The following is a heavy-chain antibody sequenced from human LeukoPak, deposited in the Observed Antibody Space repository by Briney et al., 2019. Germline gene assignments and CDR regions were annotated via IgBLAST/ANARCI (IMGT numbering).Heavy chain of an antibody. J-gene: IGHJ3*02. D-gene: IGHD1-26*01. CDR3: AKSNGYGLVGI. CDR2: IYYSGST. V-gene: IGHV4-39*07. CDR1: GGSISSSSYY. Sequence: PSETLSLTCTVSGGSISSSSYYWGWIRQPPGKGLEWIGSIYYSGSTYYNPSLKSRVTISVDTSKNQFSLKLSSVTAADTAVYYCAKSNGYGLVGIWGQGTMVTVSS.